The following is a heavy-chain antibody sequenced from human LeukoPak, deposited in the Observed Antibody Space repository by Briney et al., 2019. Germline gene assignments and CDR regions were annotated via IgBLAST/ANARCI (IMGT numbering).Heavy chain of an antibody. CDR1: GFTFRSYD. CDR3: AKAGVAQVSGYSSRWHSDH. D-gene: IGHD6-13*01. J-gene: IGHJ4*02. CDR2: ISYDGSNK. V-gene: IGHV3-30*18. Sequence: GGSLRLSCAASGFTFRSYDMHWVRQAPGKGLQWVAVISYDGSNKYHTDSVKGRFTISRDNSKNTLYLQMNSLRVEDTAIYYCAKAGVAQVSGYSSRWHSDHWGQGTLITVSS.